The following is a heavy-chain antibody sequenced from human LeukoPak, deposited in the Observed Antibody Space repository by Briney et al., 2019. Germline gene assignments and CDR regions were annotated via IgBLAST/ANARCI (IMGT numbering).Heavy chain of an antibody. Sequence: GESLKISCKGSGYSFTSYWIGWVRQMPGKGLEWMGIIYPGDSDTRYSPSFQGQVTISADKSISTAYLQWSSLKATDTAMYYRARHRRLYDSSGYYYVSDYWGQGTLVTVSS. CDR1: GYSFTSYW. V-gene: IGHV5-51*01. D-gene: IGHD3-22*01. CDR3: ARHRRLYDSSGYYYVSDY. J-gene: IGHJ4*02. CDR2: IYPGDSDT.